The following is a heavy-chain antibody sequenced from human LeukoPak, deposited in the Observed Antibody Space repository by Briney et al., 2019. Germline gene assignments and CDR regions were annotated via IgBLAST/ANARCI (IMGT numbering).Heavy chain of an antibody. Sequence: GASVKVSCKASGYTFTSYDINWVRQATGQGLEWMGWISAYNGNTNYAQKLQGRVTMTTDTSTSTAYMELRSLRSDDTAVYYCARLSRVAAAGTGFDYWGQGTLVTVSS. J-gene: IGHJ4*02. CDR1: GYTFTSYD. CDR2: ISAYNGNT. D-gene: IGHD6-13*01. CDR3: ARLSRVAAAGTGFDY. V-gene: IGHV1-18*01.